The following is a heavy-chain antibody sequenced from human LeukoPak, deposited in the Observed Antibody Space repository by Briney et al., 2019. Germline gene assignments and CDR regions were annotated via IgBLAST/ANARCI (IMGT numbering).Heavy chain of an antibody. Sequence: GGSLRLSCAASGFTFDDYGMSWVRQAPGKGLEWVSGINWNGGSTGYADSVKGRFTISRDNAKNSLYLQMNSLRAEDTALYHCARAVGVVVAYHSDPWGQGTLVTVSS. J-gene: IGHJ5*02. V-gene: IGHV3-20*01. D-gene: IGHD2-15*01. CDR1: GFTFDDYG. CDR2: INWNGGST. CDR3: ARAVGVVVAYHSDP.